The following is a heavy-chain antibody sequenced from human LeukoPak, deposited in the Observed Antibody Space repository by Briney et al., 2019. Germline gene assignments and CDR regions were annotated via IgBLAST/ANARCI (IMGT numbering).Heavy chain of an antibody. Sequence: XGSLRLSCAASGFTVSSNYMSWVRQAPGKGLEWVSEIYSDGSTYYAASVKGRFSISRDNSKNTVYLQMNSLRAEDTAVYYCARDLREHGVFDIWGQGTMVTVSS. CDR1: GFTVSSNY. V-gene: IGHV3-53*01. D-gene: IGHD1-26*01. J-gene: IGHJ3*02. CDR2: IYSDGST. CDR3: ARDLREHGVFDI.